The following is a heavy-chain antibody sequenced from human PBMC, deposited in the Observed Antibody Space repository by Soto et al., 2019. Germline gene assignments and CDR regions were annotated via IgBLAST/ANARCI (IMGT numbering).Heavy chain of an antibody. CDR2: IKSDGSIT. CDR1: GFTFSSYW. V-gene: IGHV3-74*01. J-gene: IGHJ4*02. CDR3: GGLYCSYGTCPDY. D-gene: IGHD2-15*01. Sequence: EVQLVESGGGLVQPGGSLRLSCAASGFTFSSYWMHWVRQAPGKGLVWVSRIKSDGSITNYADSVRGRFTISRDNAKNTLYLQMNSLRAEDTAVYYCGGLYCSYGTCPDYWGQGTLVTVSS.